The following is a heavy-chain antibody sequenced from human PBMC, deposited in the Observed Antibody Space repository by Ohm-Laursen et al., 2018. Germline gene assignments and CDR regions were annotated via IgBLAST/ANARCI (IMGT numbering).Heavy chain of an antibody. J-gene: IGHJ6*02. CDR2: IWYDGSNK. Sequence: SLRLSCAAFGFTFSSYGMHWVRQAPGKGLEWVAVIWYDGSNKYYADSVKGRFTISRDNSKNTLYLQMNSLRAEDTAVYYCARRGEDYGDYGIDVWGQGTTVTVSS. D-gene: IGHD4-17*01. CDR3: ARRGEDYGDYGIDV. V-gene: IGHV3-33*01. CDR1: GFTFSSYG.